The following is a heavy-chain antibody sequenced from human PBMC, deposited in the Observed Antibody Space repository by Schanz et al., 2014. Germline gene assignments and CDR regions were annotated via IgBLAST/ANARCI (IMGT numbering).Heavy chain of an antibody. CDR2: IYYSGST. V-gene: IGHV4-30-4*07. CDR1: GGSISSGAYS. J-gene: IGHJ4*02. D-gene: IGHD5-18*01. Sequence: QVQLQESGPGLVKPSQTLSLTCAVSGGSISSGAYSWNWIRQPPGKGLEWIGYIYYSGSTYYTPSLKSRLSISVDTSKNQFSLRLSSLTAADTAVYYCARGYSAMGNGLEFFASWGQGTLVTVSS. CDR3: ARGYSAMGNGLEFFAS.